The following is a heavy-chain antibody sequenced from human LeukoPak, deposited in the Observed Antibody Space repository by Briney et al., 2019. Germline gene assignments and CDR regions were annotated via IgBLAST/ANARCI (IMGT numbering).Heavy chain of an antibody. Sequence: QPGGSLRLSCAASGFTFSSYAMSWVRQAPGKGLEWVANIKEDGSEKNYVDSVKGRFTISRDNAKNSLYLQMNSLRAEDTAVYYCARGGGRYVEYWGQGNLVTVSS. CDR2: IKEDGSEK. CDR1: GFTFSSYA. CDR3: ARGGGRYVEY. J-gene: IGHJ4*02. V-gene: IGHV3-7*05. D-gene: IGHD3-16*01.